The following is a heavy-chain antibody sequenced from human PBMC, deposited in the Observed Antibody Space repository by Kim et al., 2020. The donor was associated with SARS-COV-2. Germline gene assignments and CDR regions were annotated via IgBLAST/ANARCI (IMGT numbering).Heavy chain of an antibody. CDR3: ARRSGEGLFDY. D-gene: IGHD3-10*01. V-gene: IGHV5-51*01. CDR2: T. J-gene: IGHJ4*02. Sequence: TGSSPSLQGQVTISADKSIRTAYLQWSSLKASDTAMYYCARRSGEGLFDYWGQGTLVTVSS.